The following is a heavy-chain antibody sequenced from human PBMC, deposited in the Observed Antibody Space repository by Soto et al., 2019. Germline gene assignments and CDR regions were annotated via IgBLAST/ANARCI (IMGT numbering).Heavy chain of an antibody. CDR3: ARQPAWGTFKTAMDV. CDR1: GYSFTTYW. V-gene: IGHV5-51*01. D-gene: IGHD7-27*01. Sequence: GESLKISCQVSGYSFTTYWVAWVRQMPGKGLEWMGIIYPGDSDTRYSPSFQGQVTISADKSITTAYLQWISLKASDTAIYYCARQPAWGTFKTAMDVWGQGTTVTVSS. J-gene: IGHJ6*02. CDR2: IYPGDSDT.